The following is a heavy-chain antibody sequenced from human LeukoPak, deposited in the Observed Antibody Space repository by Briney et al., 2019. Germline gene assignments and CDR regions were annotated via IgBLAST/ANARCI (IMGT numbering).Heavy chain of an antibody. CDR1: GYTFTSYY. V-gene: IGHV1-46*01. CDR3: ASGRSSGWYRV. D-gene: IGHD6-19*01. J-gene: IGHJ4*02. CDR2: INPSGGST. Sequence: GASVKVSCKASGYTFTSYYMHWVRQAPGQGLEWMGVINPSGGSTSYAQKFQGRVTMTRDMSTSTVYMELSSLRSEDTAVYYCASGRSSGWYRVWGQGTLVTVSS.